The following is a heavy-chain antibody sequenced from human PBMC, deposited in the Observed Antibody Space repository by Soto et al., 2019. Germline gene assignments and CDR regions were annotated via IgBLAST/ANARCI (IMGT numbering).Heavy chain of an antibody. J-gene: IGHJ5*02. D-gene: IGHD6-13*01. V-gene: IGHV3-9*01. Sequence: EVQLVESRGGLVQPGRSLRLSCAASGFSFDDYAMYWVRQAPGKGLEWVSVISWNSRSIGYADSVKGRFTISRDNAKNSLYLQMNSLRAEDTALYYCAKGGSGSFIAPAGTGNWFAPWGQGTLVTVSS. CDR1: GFSFDDYA. CDR2: ISWNSRSI. CDR3: AKGGSGSFIAPAGTGNWFAP.